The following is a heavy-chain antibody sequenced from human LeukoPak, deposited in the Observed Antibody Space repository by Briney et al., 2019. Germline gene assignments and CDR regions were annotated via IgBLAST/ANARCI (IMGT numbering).Heavy chain of an antibody. J-gene: IGHJ4*02. Sequence: SETLSLTCTVSGGSISSSSYYWGWIRQPPGKGLEWIGSIYYSGSTYYNPSLKSRVTISVDTSKNQFSLKLSSVTAADTAVYYCARIMATIKFFDYWGQGTLVTVSS. V-gene: IGHV4-39*01. D-gene: IGHD5-24*01. CDR2: IYYSGST. CDR1: GGSISSSSYY. CDR3: ARIMATIKFFDY.